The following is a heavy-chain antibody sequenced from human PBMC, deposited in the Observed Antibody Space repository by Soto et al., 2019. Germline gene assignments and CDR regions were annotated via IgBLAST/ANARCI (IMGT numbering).Heavy chain of an antibody. Sequence: ASVKVSCKASGYTFTSYAMHWVRQAPGQRLEWMGWINAGNGNTKYSQKFQGRVTITRDTSASTAYMELSSLRSEDTAVYYCVRGVRGYCSSTSCEYYYYGMDVWGQGTTVTVSS. CDR1: GYTFTSYA. J-gene: IGHJ6*02. D-gene: IGHD2-2*01. CDR2: INAGNGNT. CDR3: VRGVRGYCSSTSCEYYYYGMDV. V-gene: IGHV1-3*01.